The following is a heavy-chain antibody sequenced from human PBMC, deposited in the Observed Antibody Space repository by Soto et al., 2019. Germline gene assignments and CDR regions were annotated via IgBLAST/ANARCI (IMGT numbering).Heavy chain of an antibody. Sequence: ASVKVSCKASEDTFTRYVIHWVRQAPVQRLEGMGWINAGNGNTKYSQNFQGRVTITRDASASTAYMELSSLRSQDTAVYYCATSTIDTSTWKQYFYGMDVWGQGSTVTVSS. CDR2: INAGNGNT. J-gene: IGHJ6*02. D-gene: IGHD6-13*01. CDR3: ATSTIDTSTWKQYFYGMDV. CDR1: EDTFTRYV. V-gene: IGHV1-3*01.